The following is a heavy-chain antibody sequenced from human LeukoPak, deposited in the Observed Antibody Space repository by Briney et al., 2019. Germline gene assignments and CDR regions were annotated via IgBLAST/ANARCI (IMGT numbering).Heavy chain of an antibody. CDR3: ARDLVTVTKGFDI. D-gene: IGHD4-17*01. V-gene: IGHV4-59*11. J-gene: IGHJ3*02. Sequence: SSETLSFTCAGSAYSFSSHYWTWIRHPPGQGLEWIGFISHIVRTNYNPSHKSRVTISIDTSKYQFSLKLSSVTAADTAVYECARDLVTVTKGFDIWGQGTMVSVSS. CDR2: ISHIVRT. CDR1: AYSFSSHY.